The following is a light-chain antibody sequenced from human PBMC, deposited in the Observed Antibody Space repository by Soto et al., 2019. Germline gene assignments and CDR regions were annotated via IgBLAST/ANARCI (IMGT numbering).Light chain of an antibody. J-gene: IGLJ1*01. CDR2: DVS. CDR3: CSYAGSSPDV. V-gene: IGLV2-11*01. CDR1: SSDVGDYNY. Sequence: QSALTQPRSVSGSPGQSVTISCTGTSSDVGDYNYVSWYQQHPGKAPKVMIYDVSKRPSGVPDRFSGSKSGNTASLTISGLQAEDEADYYCCSYAGSSPDVFGAGTKLTVL.